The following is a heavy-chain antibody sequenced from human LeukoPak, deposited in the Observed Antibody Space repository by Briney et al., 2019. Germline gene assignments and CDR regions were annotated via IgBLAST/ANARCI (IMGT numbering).Heavy chain of an antibody. CDR3: ARGPGEGGSSGYYYGKPEDPAEYYFDY. Sequence: ASVKVSCKASGYTFTGYYMHWVRQAPGQGLEWMGIINPSGGRTSYAQKFQGRVTMTRDMSTSTVYMELSSLRSEDTAVYYCARGPGEGGSSGYYYGKPEDPAEYYFDYWGQGTLVTVSS. J-gene: IGHJ4*02. D-gene: IGHD3-22*01. CDR2: INPSGGRT. CDR1: GYTFTGYY. V-gene: IGHV1-46*01.